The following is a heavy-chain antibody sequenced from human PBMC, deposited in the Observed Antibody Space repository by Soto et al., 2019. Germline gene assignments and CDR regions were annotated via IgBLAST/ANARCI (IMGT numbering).Heavy chain of an antibody. D-gene: IGHD2-15*01. J-gene: IGHJ4*02. CDR2: ISSGGGYT. CDR3: AKGVGYCSGGSCYSALDY. Sequence: EVQLLESGGGLVQPGGSLRLSCAASGFTFSSCAMSWVRQAPGKGLEWVSVISSGGGYTYYADSVKGRFTISRDNSKKTLYLQMNSLRAEDTAVYFCAKGVGYCSGGSCYSALDYWGQGSLLTVPS. V-gene: IGHV3-23*01. CDR1: GFTFSSCA.